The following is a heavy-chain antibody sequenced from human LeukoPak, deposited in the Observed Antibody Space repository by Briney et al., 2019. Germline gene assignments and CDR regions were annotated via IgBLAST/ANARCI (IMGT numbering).Heavy chain of an antibody. V-gene: IGHV1-69*04. J-gene: IGHJ4*02. Sequence: GSSVTVSCKASGGTFSSYAISWVRQAPGQGLEGMGRIIPILGIANYAQKFQGRVTITADKSTSTAYMELSSLRSEDTAVYYCARGVDTAMATGGDYWGQGTLVTVSS. CDR1: GGTFSSYA. CDR2: IIPILGIA. CDR3: ARGVDTAMATGGDY. D-gene: IGHD5-18*01.